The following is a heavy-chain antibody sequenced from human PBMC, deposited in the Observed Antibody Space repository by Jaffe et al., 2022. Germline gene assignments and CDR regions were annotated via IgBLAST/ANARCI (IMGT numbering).Heavy chain of an antibody. D-gene: IGHD3-3*01. CDR3: ARKQRITIFGVVYYYYYYMDV. CDR2: IYHSGST. J-gene: IGHJ6*03. V-gene: IGHV4-4*02. CDR1: GGSISSSNW. Sequence: QVQLQESGPGLVKPSGTLSLTCAVSGGSISSSNWWSWVRQPPGKGLEWIGEIYHSGSTNYNPSLKSRVTISVDKSKNQFSLKLSSVTAADTAVYYCARKQRITIFGVVYYYYYYMDVWGKGTTVTVSS.